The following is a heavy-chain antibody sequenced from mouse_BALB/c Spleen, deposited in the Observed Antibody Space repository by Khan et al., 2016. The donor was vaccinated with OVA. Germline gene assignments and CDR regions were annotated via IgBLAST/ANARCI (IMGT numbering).Heavy chain of an antibody. D-gene: IGHD2-1*01. V-gene: IGHV2-6-1*01. Sequence: VQLKESGPGLVAPSQSLSITCTISGFSLTSYGVHWVRQPPGKGLEWLVVIWSDGHTTYNSALKSRLSISKDNSKSQVFLKMNSLQTDDTAMYXCARHGYYGNYGPYFDVWGAGTTVTVSS. CDR1: GFSLTSYG. CDR2: IWSDGHT. J-gene: IGHJ1*01. CDR3: ARHGYYGNYGPYFDV.